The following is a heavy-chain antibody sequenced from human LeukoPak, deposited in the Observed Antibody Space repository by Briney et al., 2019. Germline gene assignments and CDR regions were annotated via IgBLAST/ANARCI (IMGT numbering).Heavy chain of an antibody. D-gene: IGHD2-2*01. CDR1: GYTFTSYY. J-gene: IGHJ4*02. Sequence: ASVNVSCKASGYTFTSYYMHWVRQAPGQGLEWMGIINPSGGSTSYARTFQGRVTMTRDTSTSTVYMELSSLRSEDTAVYYCARPGDCSSTSCPAPNFDYWGQGTLVTVSS. CDR3: ARPGDCSSTSCPAPNFDY. V-gene: IGHV1-46*01. CDR2: INPSGGST.